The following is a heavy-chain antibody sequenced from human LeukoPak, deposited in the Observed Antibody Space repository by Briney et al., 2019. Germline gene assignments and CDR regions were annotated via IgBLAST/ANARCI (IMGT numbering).Heavy chain of an antibody. V-gene: IGHV3-23*01. CDR3: ARGIAAAGDFDY. J-gene: IGHJ4*02. CDR1: GFTFSSYA. D-gene: IGHD6-13*01. Sequence: GGSLRLSCAASGFTFSSYAMSWVRQAPGKGLEWVSAISGSGGSTYYADSVKGRFTISRDNSKNTLYLQMNSLRAEDTAVYFCARGIAAAGDFDYWGQGALVTVSS. CDR2: ISGSGGST.